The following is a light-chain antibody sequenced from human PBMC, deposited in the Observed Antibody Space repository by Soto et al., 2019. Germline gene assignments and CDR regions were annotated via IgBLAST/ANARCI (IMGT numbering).Light chain of an antibody. V-gene: IGLV2-14*01. J-gene: IGLJ2*01. CDR1: SSDVGGYNY. Sequence: QSALTQPASVSGSPGQSITISCTGTSSDVGGYNYISWYQQHPGKAPKFIIYDVRNRPSGVSNRFSGSRSGNTASLTISGLQAEDEADYYCSSYTSSSTVIFGGGTQLT. CDR3: SSYTSSSTVI. CDR2: DVR.